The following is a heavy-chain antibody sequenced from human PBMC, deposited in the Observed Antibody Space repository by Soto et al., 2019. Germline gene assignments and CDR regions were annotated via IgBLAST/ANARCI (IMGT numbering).Heavy chain of an antibody. Sequence: GGSLRLSCAASGFTFSSYGMHWVRQAPGKGLERVAVIWYDGSNKYYADSVKGRFTISRDNSKNTLYLQMNSLRAEDTAVYYCARDRDIVVDDAFDLWGKGTMVTLPS. CDR3: ARDRDIVVDDAFDL. J-gene: IGHJ3*01. CDR1: GFTFSSYG. D-gene: IGHD2-15*01. CDR2: IWYDGSNK. V-gene: IGHV3-33*01.